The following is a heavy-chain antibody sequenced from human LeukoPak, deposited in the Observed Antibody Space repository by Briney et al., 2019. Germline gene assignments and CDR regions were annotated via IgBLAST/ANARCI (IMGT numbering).Heavy chain of an antibody. J-gene: IGHJ3*02. Sequence: GGSPRLSCAASGFIFSDYYMSWIRQAPGKGLEWVSYISSSGSTIYYADSVKGRFTISRDNAKNSLYLQMNSLRAEDTAVYYCARDLGVGAFDIWGQGTMVTVSS. CDR3: ARDLGVGAFDI. D-gene: IGHD2-8*01. V-gene: IGHV3-11*01. CDR2: ISSSGSTI. CDR1: GFIFSDYY.